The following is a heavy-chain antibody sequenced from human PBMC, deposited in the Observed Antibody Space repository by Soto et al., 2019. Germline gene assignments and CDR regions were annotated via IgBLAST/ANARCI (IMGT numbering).Heavy chain of an antibody. CDR3: ARESGGSYGAFDI. Sequence: PSETLSLTCAVFGGSIRSYYWSWVRRPPGKGLEWIGYVYNSGSTRYSPSFNSRVTISADTSRNQFPLKLTSVTAADTAVYYCARESGGSYGAFDIRGQGTMVTVSS. D-gene: IGHD1-26*01. V-gene: IGHV4-59*01. J-gene: IGHJ3*02. CDR1: GGSIRSYY. CDR2: VYNSGST.